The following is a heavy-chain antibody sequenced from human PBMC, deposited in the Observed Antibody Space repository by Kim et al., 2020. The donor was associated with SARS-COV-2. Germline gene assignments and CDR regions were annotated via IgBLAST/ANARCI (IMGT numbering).Heavy chain of an antibody. J-gene: IGHJ2*01. CDR3: ARDRTWYFDL. Sequence: NKYYADSVKGRFTISRDNSKNTLYLQMNSLRAEDTAVYYCARDRTWYFDLWGRGTLVTVSS. CDR2: NK. V-gene: IGHV3-30*01.